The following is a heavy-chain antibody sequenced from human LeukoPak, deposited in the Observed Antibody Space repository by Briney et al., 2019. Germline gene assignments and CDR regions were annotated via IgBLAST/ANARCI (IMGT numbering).Heavy chain of an antibody. V-gene: IGHV5-51*01. Sequence: GESLKISCTASGYSFSKYWIGWVRQTPGKGLEWMGFIYSDESLIRYSPSFEGQVTITADNSINTAYLQWNSLKASDTAMYYCGRYGLSGNGYTSYFYYGMDFWGQGTAVTVSS. CDR2: IYSDESLI. D-gene: IGHD5-12*01. CDR1: GYSFSKYW. CDR3: GRYGLSGNGYTSYFYYGMDF. J-gene: IGHJ6*02.